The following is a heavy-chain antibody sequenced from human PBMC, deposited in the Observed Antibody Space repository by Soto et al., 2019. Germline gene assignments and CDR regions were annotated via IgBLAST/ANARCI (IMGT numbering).Heavy chain of an antibody. D-gene: IGHD3-22*01. CDR2: IYYSGST. CDR1: GGTISSRGHY. Sequence: SETLSLTCTVSGGTISSRGHYWSWIRQHPGKGLEWIGYIYYSGSTTYNPSLRSRLTISVDTSKNQFSLKLSSVTAADTAVYYCARLGHVYYYDSSGYREYFQHWGQGTLVTVSS. CDR3: ARLGHVYYYDSSGYREYFQH. V-gene: IGHV4-61*08. J-gene: IGHJ1*01.